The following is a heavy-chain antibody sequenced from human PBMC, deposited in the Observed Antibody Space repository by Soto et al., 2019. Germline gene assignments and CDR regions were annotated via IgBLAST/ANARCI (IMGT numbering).Heavy chain of an antibody. V-gene: IGHV1-18*04. D-gene: IGHD3-22*01. CDR1: GYTFTSYG. J-gene: IGHJ5*02. CDR2: ISAYNGNT. CDR3: ARDHLGAAWSSGSNGFDH. Sequence: GFSVQVSCKDSGYTFTSYGIRWVRQAPGQGLEWMGWISAYNGNTNYAQKLQGRVIMTTDTSTSTAYMELRSLRADDTAGYYCARDHLGAAWSSGSNGFDHWGQWNLVPVVS.